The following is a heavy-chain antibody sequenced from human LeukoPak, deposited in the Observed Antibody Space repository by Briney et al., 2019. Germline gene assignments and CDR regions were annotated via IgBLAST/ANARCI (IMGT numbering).Heavy chain of an antibody. V-gene: IGHV4-59*01. CDR2: IYYSGST. D-gene: IGHD6-19*01. CDR3: ARQKSRAVAAFWFDP. Sequence: SETLSLTCTVSGGSISSYYWSWIRQPPGKGLEWIGYIYYSGSTNYNPSLKSRVTISVDTSKNQFSLKLSSVTAADTAVYYCARQKSRAVAAFWFDPWGQGTLVTVSS. J-gene: IGHJ5*02. CDR1: GGSISSYY.